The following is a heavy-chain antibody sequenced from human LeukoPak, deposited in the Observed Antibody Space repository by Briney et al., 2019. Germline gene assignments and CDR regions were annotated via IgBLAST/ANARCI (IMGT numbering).Heavy chain of an antibody. CDR1: GFTFSSYG. V-gene: IGHV3-23*01. J-gene: IGHJ4*02. D-gene: IGHD6-19*01. Sequence: GGSLRLSCAASGFTFSSYGMSWVRQAPGKGLEWVSAISGSGGSTYYADSVKGRFTISRDNAKKSLYLQMNSLRAEDTAVYYCARDPPTITLAGNGNDYWGQGTLVTVSS. CDR3: ARDPPTITLAGNGNDY. CDR2: ISGSGGST.